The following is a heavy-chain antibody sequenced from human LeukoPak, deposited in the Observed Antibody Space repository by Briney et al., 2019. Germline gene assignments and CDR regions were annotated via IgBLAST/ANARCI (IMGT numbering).Heavy chain of an antibody. J-gene: IGHJ6*03. Sequence: QPGGSLRLSCAASGFTFDDYAMHWVRQAPGKGLEWVSLISWDGGSTYYADSVKGRFTISRDNSKNSLYLQMNSLRAEDTALYYCAKGKEVRSPYYYYIDVWGKGTTVTVSS. CDR3: AKGKEVRSPYYYYIDV. D-gene: IGHD2-2*01. V-gene: IGHV3-43D*03. CDR2: ISWDGGST. CDR1: GFTFDDYA.